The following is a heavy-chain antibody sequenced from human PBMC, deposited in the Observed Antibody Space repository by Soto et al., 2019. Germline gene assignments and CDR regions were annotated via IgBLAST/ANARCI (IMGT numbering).Heavy chain of an antibody. CDR2: ISAYNGNT. Sequence: QVPLVQSGAEVKKPGASVKVSCKASGYTFTSYGISWVRQAPGQGLEWMGWISAYNGNTNYAQKLQGRVTMTTDTSTSTAYMELRSLRSDDTAVYYCARDRYGSGSYYKWSYDYWGQGTLVTVSS. V-gene: IGHV1-18*01. CDR3: ARDRYGSGSYYKWSYDY. J-gene: IGHJ4*02. CDR1: GYTFTSYG. D-gene: IGHD3-10*01.